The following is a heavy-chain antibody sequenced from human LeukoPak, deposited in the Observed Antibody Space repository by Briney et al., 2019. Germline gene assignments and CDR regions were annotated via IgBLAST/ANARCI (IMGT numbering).Heavy chain of an antibody. CDR2: IKSKTDGGTT. CDR3: TTDIRFTKGGLSVAANRKDY. V-gene: IGHV3-15*01. J-gene: IGHJ4*02. Sequence: PGGSLRLSCAASGFTFSNAWMSWVRQAPGKGLEWVGRIKSKTDGGTTDYAAPVKGRFTISRDDSKNTLYLQMNSLKTENTAVSYCTTDIRFTKGGLSVAANRKDYWGQGTLVTVSS. CDR1: GFTFSNAW. D-gene: IGHD6-19*01.